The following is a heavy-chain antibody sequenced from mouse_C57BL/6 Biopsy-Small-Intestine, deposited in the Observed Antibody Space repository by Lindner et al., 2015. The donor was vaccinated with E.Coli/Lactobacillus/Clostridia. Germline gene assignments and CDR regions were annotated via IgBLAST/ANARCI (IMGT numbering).Heavy chain of an antibody. J-gene: IGHJ3*01. Sequence: VQLQESGAELVRPGTSVKMSCKASGYTFTNYWIGWAKQRPGHGLEWIGNIYPGGGYTNYNEEFKGKATLTADKSSSTAYMQFSSLTSEDSAIYYCARWDSNPFAYWGQGTLVTVSA. CDR2: IYPGGGYT. V-gene: IGHV1-63*01. CDR3: ARWDSNPFAY. CDR1: GYTFTNYW. D-gene: IGHD2-5*01.